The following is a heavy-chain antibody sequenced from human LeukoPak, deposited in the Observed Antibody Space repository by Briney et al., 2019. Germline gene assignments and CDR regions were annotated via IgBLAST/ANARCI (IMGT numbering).Heavy chain of an antibody. CDR1: GFTSIAYA. Sequence: GGSLRLSCVGSGFTSIAYALTWARQAPGKGLEWVSGISGGGVTTYYADSVKGRFTISRDNSKNTLYLQMNSLRAEDTAVYYCAKEKPDYYVSYWGQGTLVTVSS. CDR3: AKEKPDYYVSY. V-gene: IGHV3-23*01. CDR2: ISGGGVTT. J-gene: IGHJ4*02. D-gene: IGHD3-10*02.